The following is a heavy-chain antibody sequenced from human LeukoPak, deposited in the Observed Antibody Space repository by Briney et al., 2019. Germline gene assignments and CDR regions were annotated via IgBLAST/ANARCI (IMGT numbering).Heavy chain of an antibody. CDR3: ANGKGVAVAVGT. CDR2: ISSSSSYI. Sequence: GGSLRLSCAASGFTFSSYSMNWVHQAPGKGLEWVSSISSSSSYIYYADSVKGRFTISRDNSKNTLYLQMNSLRAEDTAVYYCANGKGVAVAVGTWGQGTLVTVSS. V-gene: IGHV3-21*04. J-gene: IGHJ5*02. CDR1: GFTFSSYS. D-gene: IGHD6-19*01.